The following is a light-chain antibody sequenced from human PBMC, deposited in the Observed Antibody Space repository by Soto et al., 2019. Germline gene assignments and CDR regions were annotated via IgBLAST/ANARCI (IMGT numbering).Light chain of an antibody. J-gene: IGKJ1*01. CDR2: GAS. V-gene: IGKV3-15*01. CDR1: QSVSSN. CDR3: QQYNHWWT. Sequence: EIVMTQSPATLSVSPVERATLSCRASQSVSSNLAWYQQKPGQAPRLLIYGASTRATGIPARFSGTGSGTEFTLTISSLQSEDSAVYYCQQYNHWWTFGQGTKVDIK.